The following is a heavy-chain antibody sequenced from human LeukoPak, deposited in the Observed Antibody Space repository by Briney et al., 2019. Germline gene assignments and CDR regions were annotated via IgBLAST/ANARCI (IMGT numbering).Heavy chain of an antibody. J-gene: IGHJ5*02. CDR3: AGGKRITIFGVVTLKGEWFDP. D-gene: IGHD3-3*01. Sequence: SETLSLTCADYGGSFSGYYWSWIRQPPGKGLEWIGEINHSGSTNYNPSLKSRVTISVDTSKNQFSLKLSSVTAADTAVYYCAGGKRITIFGVVTLKGEWFDPWGQGTLVTVSS. CDR1: GGSFSGYY. V-gene: IGHV4-34*01. CDR2: INHSGST.